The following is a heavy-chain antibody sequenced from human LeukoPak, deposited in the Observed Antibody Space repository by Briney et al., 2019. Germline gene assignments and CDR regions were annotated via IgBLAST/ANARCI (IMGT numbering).Heavy chain of an antibody. J-gene: IGHJ3*02. V-gene: IGHV4-39*01. CDR2: MYYSGTP. Sequence: SETLSLTCTVPGGSISSINYYWGWIRQPPGKGLEWIGGMYYSGTPYYPPSLQRRVTISGDTSKNQLSLKLSSVTAADTAVYFFFKQKTAYEILTGHYNPGACDIWGQGTMVTVSS. CDR3: FKQKTAYEILTGHYNPGACDI. D-gene: IGHD3-9*01. CDR1: GGSISSINYY.